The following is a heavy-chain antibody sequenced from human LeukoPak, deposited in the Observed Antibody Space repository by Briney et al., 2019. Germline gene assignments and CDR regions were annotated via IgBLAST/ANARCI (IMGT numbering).Heavy chain of an antibody. CDR1: GFTFSSYW. Sequence: PGGSLRLSCAASGFTFSSYWMNWVRQAPGKGLEWVANIKPDGGETYYVDSVKGRFTISRDNSKNSLYLQMNSLRAADTAVYYCARPKFYGYSSRRGFDYWGQGTLVTVSS. J-gene: IGHJ4*02. CDR3: ARPKFYGYSSRRGFDY. CDR2: IKPDGGET. D-gene: IGHD6-13*01. V-gene: IGHV3-7*01.